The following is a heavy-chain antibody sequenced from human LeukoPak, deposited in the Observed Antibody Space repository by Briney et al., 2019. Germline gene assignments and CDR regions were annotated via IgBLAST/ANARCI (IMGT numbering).Heavy chain of an antibody. D-gene: IGHD5/OR15-5a*01. CDR3: ARGSRAIVSTKFARGRYMDV. CDR2: IYSGGNT. CDR1: GFTVSSNS. J-gene: IGHJ6*03. Sequence: GGSLSLSFTVSGFTVSSNSMSWFRKAPGKGLEWVSFIYSGGNTHYSDSVKGRFTISRDNSKNTLYLQMNSLRAEDTALYYCARGSRAIVSTKFARGRYMDVWGKGSTVTVSS. V-gene: IGHV3-53*05.